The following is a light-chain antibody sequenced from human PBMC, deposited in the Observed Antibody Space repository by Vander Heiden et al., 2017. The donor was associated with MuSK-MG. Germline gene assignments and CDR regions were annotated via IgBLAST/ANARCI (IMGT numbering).Light chain of an antibody. Sequence: IVLTHSPGTLSLSPGERATLFCRASQSVSSTYLAWYQQKPGQAPRLLIYGASSRATGISDRFSGSGSGTDFTLTISKLEPEDFAVYYCQQYGSTGFTFGPGTKVDIK. V-gene: IGKV3-20*01. CDR3: QQYGSTGFT. J-gene: IGKJ3*01. CDR2: GAS. CDR1: QSVSSTY.